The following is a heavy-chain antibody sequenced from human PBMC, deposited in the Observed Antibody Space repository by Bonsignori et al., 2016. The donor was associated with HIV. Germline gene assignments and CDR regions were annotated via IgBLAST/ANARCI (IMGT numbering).Heavy chain of an antibody. V-gene: IGHV2-26*01. Sequence: QVNLKESGPVLVKPTETLTLTCTVSGFSLSNARMGVSWIRQPPGKALEWLAHIFSNDEKSYSTSLKSRLTISKDTSKSQVVLMMTNMDPVDTATYYCARIPERGSSFLGVYYYYMDVWGQGTTVTVSS. CDR2: IFSNDEK. CDR1: GFSLSNARMG. D-gene: IGHD6-6*01. J-gene: IGHJ6*03. CDR3: ARIPERGSSFLGVYYYYMDV.